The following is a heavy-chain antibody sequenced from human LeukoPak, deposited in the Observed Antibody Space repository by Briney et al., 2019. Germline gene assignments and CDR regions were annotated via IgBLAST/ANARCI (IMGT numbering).Heavy chain of an antibody. D-gene: IGHD4-17*01. J-gene: IGHJ6*03. Sequence: SETLSLTCTVSGGSISSYYWSWIRQPPGKGLEWLGYIYYSGSTNYNPSLKSRVTISVDPSKNQFSLKLSSVTAADTAVYYCARVKYGDYYYYYMDVWGKGTTVTVSS. CDR3: ARVKYGDYYYYYMDV. V-gene: IGHV4-59*01. CDR1: GGSISSYY. CDR2: IYYSGST.